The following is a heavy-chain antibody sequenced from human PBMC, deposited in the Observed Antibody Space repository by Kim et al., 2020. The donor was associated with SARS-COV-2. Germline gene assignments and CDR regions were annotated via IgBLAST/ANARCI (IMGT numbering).Heavy chain of an antibody. V-gene: IGHV3-21*01. CDR3: ARDGDGSGSYYDAFDI. CDR2: ISSSSSCI. J-gene: IGHJ3*02. Sequence: GGSLRLSCAASGFTFSSYSMNWVRQAPGKGLEWVSSISSSSSCIYYADSVKGRFTISRDNAKNSLYLQMNSLRAEDTAVYYCARDGDGSGSYYDAFDIWGQGTMVTVSS. CDR1: GFTFSSYS. D-gene: IGHD3-10*01.